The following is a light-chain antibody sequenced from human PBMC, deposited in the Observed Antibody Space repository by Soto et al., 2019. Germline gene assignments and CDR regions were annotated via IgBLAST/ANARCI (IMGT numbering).Light chain of an antibody. CDR1: ESISSHY. Sequence: EVVLMHSQDTLSLSPGERATLSCRASESISSHYIAWYQHKHGQAPRLLIFGASTRATGIPDRFSGSWSGKYFTLTSSRLDHDEFAMYYWQNFGASPFTFGPGTKVDIK. J-gene: IGKJ3*01. CDR2: GAS. CDR3: QNFGASPFT. V-gene: IGKV3-20*01.